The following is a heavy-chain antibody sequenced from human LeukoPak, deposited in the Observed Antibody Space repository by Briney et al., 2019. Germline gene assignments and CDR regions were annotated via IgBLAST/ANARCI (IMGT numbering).Heavy chain of an antibody. Sequence: PGGSLRLSCAASGFTFSRYTMDWVRQAPGKGLEWVSAISGSGGSTYYADSVKGRFTISRDNSKNSLYLQMNSLRTEDTALYYCAKDISSDGLFDYWGQGTLVTVSS. D-gene: IGHD2-2*01. CDR2: ISGSGGST. CDR3: AKDISSDGLFDY. V-gene: IGHV3-43*02. CDR1: GFTFSRYT. J-gene: IGHJ4*02.